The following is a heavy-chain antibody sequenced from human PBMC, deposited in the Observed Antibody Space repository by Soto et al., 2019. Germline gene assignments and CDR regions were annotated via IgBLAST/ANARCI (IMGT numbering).Heavy chain of an antibody. D-gene: IGHD1-1*01. J-gene: IGHJ5*02. CDR1: GGSINNGNYF. CDR2: MYYSGGS. V-gene: IGHV4-39*01. Sequence: SETLSLTCTVSGGSINNGNYFWGWIRQPPGKGLEWIASMYYSGGSYYHPSLKSRVTTSVDTPKNQVSLKLSSVTAADTAVYYCVRHWSSSGNNWFDPWGQGTQVTVSS. CDR3: VRHWSSSGNNWFDP.